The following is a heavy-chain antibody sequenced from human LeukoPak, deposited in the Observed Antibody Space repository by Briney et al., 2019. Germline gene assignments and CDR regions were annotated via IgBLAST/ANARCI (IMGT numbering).Heavy chain of an antibody. CDR3: AKGPSDYYGMDV. CDR2: ISGRGGAT. CDR1: GFTFSSYV. J-gene: IGHJ6*02. Sequence: GGSLRLSCAASGFTFSSYVMSWVRQAPGKGPEWVSGISGRGGATYYVDSVKGRFTISRDNSKNTLYLQMNNLRAEDTAVYYCAKGPSDYYGMDVWGQGTTLTVS. V-gene: IGHV3-23*01.